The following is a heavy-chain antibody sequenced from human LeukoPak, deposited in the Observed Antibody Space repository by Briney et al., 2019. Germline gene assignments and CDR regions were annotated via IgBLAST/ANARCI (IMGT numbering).Heavy chain of an antibody. CDR3: ARSPDIVATIFDY. D-gene: IGHD5-12*01. CDR2: ISSSSSTI. V-gene: IGHV3-48*01. Sequence: PGGSLRLSCAASGFTFSSYSMNWVRQAPGKGLEWVSYISSSSSTIYYADSVKGRFTISRDNAKNTLYLQMNSLRAEDTAVYYCARSPDIVATIFDYWGQGTLVTVSS. J-gene: IGHJ4*02. CDR1: GFTFSSYS.